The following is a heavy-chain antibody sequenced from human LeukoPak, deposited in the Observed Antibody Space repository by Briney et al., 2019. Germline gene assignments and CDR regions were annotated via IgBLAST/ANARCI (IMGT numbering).Heavy chain of an antibody. CDR2: IYYSGST. Sequence: SETLSLTCTVSGGSISSYYWSWIRQPPGKGLEWIGYIYYSGSTNYNPSLKSRVTISVDTSKNQFSLKLSSVTAADTAVYYCARVSSSGYQRFLDYWGQGTLVTVSS. D-gene: IGHD3-22*01. V-gene: IGHV4-59*01. CDR1: GGSISSYY. J-gene: IGHJ4*02. CDR3: ARVSSSGYQRFLDY.